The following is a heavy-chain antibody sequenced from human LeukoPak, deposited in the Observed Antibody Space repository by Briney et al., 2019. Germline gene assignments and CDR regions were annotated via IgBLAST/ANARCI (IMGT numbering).Heavy chain of an antibody. CDR3: AKDGIAGADNSHFDN. Sequence: GGSLRLSCVGSGFTFSSYAMDWVRQAPGKGLEWVSSIIGGSTHIFYADSVKGRFTISRDNSKNTLYLQMNSLRAEDTAVYYCAKDGIAGADNSHFDNWGQGTLVTVSS. CDR1: GFTFSSYA. V-gene: IGHV3-23*01. J-gene: IGHJ4*02. CDR2: IIGGSTHI. D-gene: IGHD4-23*01.